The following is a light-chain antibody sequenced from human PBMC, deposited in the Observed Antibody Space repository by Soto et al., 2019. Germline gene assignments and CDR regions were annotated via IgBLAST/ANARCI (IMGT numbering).Light chain of an antibody. CDR3: MQAIQTPT. CDR2: LGS. Sequence: DIVMTQSPLSLPVIPGEPASISCRSSQSLLQTNGYNYLDWYLQKPGQSPQLLIYLGSNRASGVPDRFSGSESGTDFILKISRVEAEDVGVYYCMQAIQTPTFGQGTKVEIK. J-gene: IGKJ1*01. V-gene: IGKV2-28*01. CDR1: QSLLQTNGYNY.